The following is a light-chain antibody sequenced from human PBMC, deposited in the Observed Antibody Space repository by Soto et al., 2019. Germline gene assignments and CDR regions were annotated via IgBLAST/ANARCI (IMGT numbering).Light chain of an antibody. CDR1: QGISSY. CDR2: AAS. CDR3: QQYYSYQYT. Sequence: AIRMTQSPSSLSASTGDRVTITCRASQGISSYLAWYQQKPGKAPKLLIYAASTLQSGVPSRFSGSGSGTDFTLTISCLQYEDFETYYCQQYYSYQYTFGQGTRLEIK. V-gene: IGKV1-8*01. J-gene: IGKJ5*01.